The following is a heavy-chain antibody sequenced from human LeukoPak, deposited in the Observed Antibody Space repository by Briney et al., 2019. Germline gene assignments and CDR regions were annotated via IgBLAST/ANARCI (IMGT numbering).Heavy chain of an antibody. V-gene: IGHV5-10-1*01. D-gene: IGHD1-7*01. CDR3: ASNSPTTHTDYYCTDV. Sequence: GESLKTSCKGSGYSFTSYWISWVRQMPGKGLEWMGRIDPSDSYTNYSPSFQGHVSISADKSISTAYLQWSSLKASDTAMYYCASNSPTTHTDYYCTDVWGQGTTVTVSS. J-gene: IGHJ6*02. CDR1: GYSFTSYW. CDR2: IDPSDSYT.